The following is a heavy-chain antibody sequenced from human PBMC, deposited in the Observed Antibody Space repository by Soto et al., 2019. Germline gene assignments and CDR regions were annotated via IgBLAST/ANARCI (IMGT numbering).Heavy chain of an antibody. J-gene: IGHJ6*03. CDR1: GFTFSSYS. V-gene: IGHV3-21*01. CDR2: ISSSSSYI. Sequence: GGSLRLSCAASGFTFSSYSMNWVRQAPGKGLEWVSSISSSSSYIYYADSVKGRFTISRDNAKNSLYLQMNSLRAEDTAVYYCARVCTVTTTWYYYYYMDVWGKGTTVNVSS. CDR3: ARVCTVTTTWYYYYYMDV. D-gene: IGHD4-17*01.